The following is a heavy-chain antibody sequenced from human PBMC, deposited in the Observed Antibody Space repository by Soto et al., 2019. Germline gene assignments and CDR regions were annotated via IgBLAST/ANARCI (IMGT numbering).Heavy chain of an antibody. Sequence: SETLSLTCTVSGGSISSYYWSWIRQPPGKGLEWIGYIYYSGSTNYNPSLKSRVTISVDTSKNQFSLKLSSVTAADTAAYYCARVEGKAWFGELLEAYMDVWGKGTTVTVPS. CDR3: ARVEGKAWFGELLEAYMDV. V-gene: IGHV4-59*01. J-gene: IGHJ6*03. CDR1: GGSISSYY. CDR2: IYYSGST. D-gene: IGHD3-10*01.